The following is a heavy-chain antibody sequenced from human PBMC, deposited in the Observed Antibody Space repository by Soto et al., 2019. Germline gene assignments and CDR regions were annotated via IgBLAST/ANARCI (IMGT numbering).Heavy chain of an antibody. V-gene: IGHV4-59*01. CDR1: CGSIISYY. J-gene: IGHJ5*02. D-gene: IGHD1-1*01. Sequence: PSETLSLAGTVSCGSIISYYWIWIRQPPGKGLECIGYIYYSGSTNYNPSLKSRVTISVDTSKNQFSLKLSSVTAADTAVYYCARVPTGTGNWFDPWGQGTQVTVSS. CDR2: IYYSGST. CDR3: ARVPTGTGNWFDP.